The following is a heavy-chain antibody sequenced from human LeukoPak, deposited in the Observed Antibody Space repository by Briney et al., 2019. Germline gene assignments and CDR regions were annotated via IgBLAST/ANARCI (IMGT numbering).Heavy chain of an antibody. CDR3: ARGGAGSGSFDY. CDR2: INQDGSEK. V-gene: IGHV3-7*01. D-gene: IGHD1-26*01. J-gene: IGHJ4*02. CDR1: GFTLNSYW. Sequence: TGGSLRHSCAASGFTLNSYWMSWVRQAPGKGLEWVANINQDGSEKYYVDSVKGRFTISRDNAKNSLYLQMNSLRAEDTAVYYCARGGAGSGSFDYWGQGSLVTVSS.